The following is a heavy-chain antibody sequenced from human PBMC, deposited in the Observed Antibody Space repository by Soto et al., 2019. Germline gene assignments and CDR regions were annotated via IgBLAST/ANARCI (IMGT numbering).Heavy chain of an antibody. Sequence: EVQLVESGGGLVKPGGSLRLSCAASGFTFSSYSMNWVRQAPGKGLEWVSSISSSSSYIYYADSVKGRFTISRDNAKNSLYLQMNSLRAEDTAVYYCARDQIAAAGWYFDLWGRGTLVTVSS. D-gene: IGHD6-13*01. CDR3: ARDQIAAAGWYFDL. V-gene: IGHV3-21*01. CDR1: GFTFSSYS. CDR2: ISSSSSYI. J-gene: IGHJ2*01.